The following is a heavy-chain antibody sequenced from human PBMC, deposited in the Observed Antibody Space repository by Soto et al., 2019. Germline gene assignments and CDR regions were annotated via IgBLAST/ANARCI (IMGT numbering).Heavy chain of an antibody. CDR3: ARDRGSGWFVY. Sequence: VALVKVSCKASGYTFASYGISWVRQAPGQGLEWMGWISAYNGNTNYAQKFQGRVTMTTDTSTNTGYMELRSLRSDDTAVYYCARDRGSGWFVYWGQGTRVTVSS. D-gene: IGHD6-19*01. CDR1: GYTFASYG. CDR2: ISAYNGNT. V-gene: IGHV1-18*01. J-gene: IGHJ4*02.